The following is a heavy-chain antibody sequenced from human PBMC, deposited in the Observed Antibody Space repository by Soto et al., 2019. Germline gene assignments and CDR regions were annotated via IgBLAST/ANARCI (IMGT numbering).Heavy chain of an antibody. D-gene: IGHD3-3*01. CDR2: IIPILGKT. J-gene: IGHJ6*03. CDR1: GGTFSGDT. CDR3: ARGRGYDFWSGPYYMDV. V-gene: IGHV1-69*08. Sequence: GASVKVSCKASGGTFSGDTISWVRQAPGQGLERMGRIIPILGKTNYAQKYQGRDTITGDTSKSTAYMELSSLRSEDTAVYYCARGRGYDFWSGPYYMDVWGKGTTVTVSS.